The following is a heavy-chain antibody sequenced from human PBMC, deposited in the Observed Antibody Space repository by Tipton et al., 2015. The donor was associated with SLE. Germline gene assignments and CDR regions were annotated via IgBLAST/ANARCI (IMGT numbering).Heavy chain of an antibody. CDR1: GGSISSYY. J-gene: IGHJ4*02. CDR3: ARNYYDTSGLDY. D-gene: IGHD3-22*01. CDR2: IYYSGST. V-gene: IGHV4-59*01. Sequence: TLSLTCTVSGGSISSYYWSWIRQPPGKRLEWIGYIYYSGSTNYNPSLKSRVTISVDTSKNQFSLNLSSVTAADTAVYYCARNYYDTSGLDYWGQGTLVTVSS.